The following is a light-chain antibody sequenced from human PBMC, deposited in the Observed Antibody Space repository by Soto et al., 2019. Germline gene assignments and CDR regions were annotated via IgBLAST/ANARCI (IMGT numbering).Light chain of an antibody. CDR3: QQRSNWLT. V-gene: IGKV3-11*01. J-gene: IGKJ4*01. CDR1: QSVSSY. Sequence: VLTDSGASLSISQGERATLSCRASQSVSSYLAWYQQKPGQAPRLLIYDASNRATGIPARFSGSGSGTDFTLTISSLEPEDFAVYYCQQRSNWLTFGGGTKVDIK. CDR2: DAS.